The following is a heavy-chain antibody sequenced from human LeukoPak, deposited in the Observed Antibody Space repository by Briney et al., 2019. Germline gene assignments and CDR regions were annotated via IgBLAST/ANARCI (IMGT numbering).Heavy chain of an antibody. D-gene: IGHD3-10*01. CDR3: ARGGSLVRVGDPFDY. J-gene: IGHJ4*02. CDR2: LSGSGDRT. V-gene: IGHV3-23*01. CDR1: GFMFKTYD. Sequence: GGTLRLYCGSYGFMFKTYDMSWVRQSQVKGLEWVSGLSGSGDRTYYTDSVKGRFIIYRDNSKNTVYLQINTLRAEDTALYYGARGGSLVRVGDPFDYWVQGTLVTVAS.